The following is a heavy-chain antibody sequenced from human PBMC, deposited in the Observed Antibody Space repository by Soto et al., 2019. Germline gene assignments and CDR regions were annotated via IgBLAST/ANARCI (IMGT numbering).Heavy chain of an antibody. CDR3: AKDRPTYYYDSSGYSKYFQH. CDR2: ISGSGGST. CDR1: GFTFSSYA. J-gene: IGHJ1*01. V-gene: IGHV3-23*01. Sequence: GVSLRLSCAASGFTFSSYAMSWVRQAPGKGLEWVSAISGSGGSTYYADSVKGRFTISRDNSKNTLYLQMNSLRAEDTAVYYCAKDRPTYYYDSSGYSKYFQHWGQGTLVTVSS. D-gene: IGHD3-22*01.